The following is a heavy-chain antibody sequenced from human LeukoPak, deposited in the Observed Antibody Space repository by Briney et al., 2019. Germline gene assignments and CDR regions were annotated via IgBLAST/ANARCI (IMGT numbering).Heavy chain of an antibody. Sequence: AGGSLRLSCAASGFTFSNYWMSWVRQAPGKGLEWVATIKPDGSEKFHVDSVKGRFTISRDNAKSSLYLQMNSLRAEDTAVYYCASALRLARFDYWGQGTLVTVSS. CDR1: GFTFSNYW. V-gene: IGHV3-7*01. CDR3: ASALRLARFDY. CDR2: IKPDGSEK. J-gene: IGHJ4*02. D-gene: IGHD6-19*01.